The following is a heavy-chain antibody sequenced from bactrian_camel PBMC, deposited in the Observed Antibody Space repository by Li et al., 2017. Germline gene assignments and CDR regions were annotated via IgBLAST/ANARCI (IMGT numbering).Heavy chain of an antibody. V-gene: IGHV3S61*01. CDR3: AARGPYCYTKLSARDFTY. Sequence: QVQLVESGGGSVQAGGSLRLSCAASGYTYGSYCMGWFRQGPGKEREAVASFNSDDGHTEYADFVKGRFTISQDNAKGTLFLQMNSLKPEDTAMYYCAARGPYCYTKLSARDFTYWGQGTQVTVS. J-gene: IGHJ6*01. CDR1: GYTYGSYC. CDR2: FNSDDGHT. D-gene: IGHD2*01.